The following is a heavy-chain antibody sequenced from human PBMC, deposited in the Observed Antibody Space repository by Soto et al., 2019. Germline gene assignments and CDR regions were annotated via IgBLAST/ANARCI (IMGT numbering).Heavy chain of an antibody. J-gene: IGHJ4*02. D-gene: IGHD3-10*01. CDR3: VGGQYDFDY. CDR1: GFPFTSYG. CDR2: ISYDGSDK. V-gene: IGHV3-30*03. Sequence: QVQLVESGGGVVQPGRSLRLSCAASGFPFTSYGMHWVREGPDKGLEWVAIISYDGSDKYYAESVKGRFTISRDNSKNTLYLQMNSLRPEDTALYYCVGGQYDFDYRGQGTLVIVSS.